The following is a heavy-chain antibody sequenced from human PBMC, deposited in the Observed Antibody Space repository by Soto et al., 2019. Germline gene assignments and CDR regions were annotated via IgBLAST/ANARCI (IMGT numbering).Heavy chain of an antibody. D-gene: IGHD6-19*01. CDR1: GGSFSGYY. V-gene: IGHV4-34*01. J-gene: IGHJ5*02. CDR3: ASMRLSIAVAAPGNWFDP. Sequence: PSETLSLTCAVYGGSFSGYYRTWIRQPPGTGLEWIGEINHSGSTNYNPSLKSRVTISVDTSKNQFSLKLSSVTAADTAVYYCASMRLSIAVAAPGNWFDPRGQGTLVTVSS. CDR2: INHSGST.